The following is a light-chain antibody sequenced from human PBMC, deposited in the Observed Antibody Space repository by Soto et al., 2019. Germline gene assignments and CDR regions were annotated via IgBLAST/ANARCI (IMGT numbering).Light chain of an antibody. CDR1: QTISSW. CDR3: QHYNSYSEA. CDR2: KAS. J-gene: IGKJ1*01. Sequence: DIQMTQSPSTLSGFVGERVPLTFRASQTISSWLAWYQQKPGKAPKLLIYKASTLKSGVPSRFSGSGSGTEFTLTISSLQPDDFATYYCQHYNSYSEAFGQGTKVDI. V-gene: IGKV1-5*03.